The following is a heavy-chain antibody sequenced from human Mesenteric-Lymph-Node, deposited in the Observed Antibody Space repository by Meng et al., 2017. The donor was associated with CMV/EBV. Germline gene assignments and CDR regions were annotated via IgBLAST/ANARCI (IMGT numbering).Heavy chain of an antibody. D-gene: IGHD3-9*01. CDR1: GFMFNSYS. CDR2: ISSAGTYI. Sequence: GGSLRLSCAAPGFMFNSYSMNWVRQAPGKGLEWVSSISSAGTYIYYADSVKGRFTISRDNAKNSLYLQMSSLRVEDTAIYYCASSVALTGYYVGHWFDPWGQGTLVTVSS. V-gene: IGHV3-21*06. J-gene: IGHJ5*02. CDR3: ASSVALTGYYVGHWFDP.